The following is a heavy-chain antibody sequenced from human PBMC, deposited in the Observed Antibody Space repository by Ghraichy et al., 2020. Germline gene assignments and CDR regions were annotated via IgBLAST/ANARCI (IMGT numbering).Heavy chain of an antibody. Sequence: SQTLSLTCAVYGGSFSGYYWSWIRQPPGKGLEWIGEINHSGSTNYNPSLKSRVTISVDTSKNQFFLKLSSVTAADTAVYYCATLLAHYDLWGQGTMVTVSS. CDR2: INHSGST. J-gene: IGHJ3*01. CDR3: ATLLAHYDL. V-gene: IGHV4-34*01. CDR1: GGSFSGYY.